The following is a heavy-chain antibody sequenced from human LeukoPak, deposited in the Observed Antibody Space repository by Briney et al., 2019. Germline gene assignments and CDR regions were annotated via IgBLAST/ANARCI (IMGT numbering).Heavy chain of an antibody. J-gene: IGHJ4*02. Sequence: GGSLRLSCAASGFTFSSYAMSWVRQAPGKGLEWVSAISGSGGSTYYADSVKGRFTISRDNSKNTLYLQMNSLRAEDTAVYYCPQTYSGSCYRDSGFFYGGRGTRVTVSS. CDR1: GFTFSSYA. CDR2: ISGSGGST. CDR3: PQTYSGSCYRDSGFFY. V-gene: IGHV3-23*01. D-gene: IGHD1-26*01.